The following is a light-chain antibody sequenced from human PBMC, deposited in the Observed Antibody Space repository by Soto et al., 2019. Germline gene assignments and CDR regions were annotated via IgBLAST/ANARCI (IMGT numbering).Light chain of an antibody. CDR1: QGIGDT. V-gene: IGKV3-15*01. J-gene: IGKJ4*01. CDR3: QPYNNWPLT. Sequence: EVGMMQSPATLSVATGECATPPSRASQGIGDTLAWYQRKPGQTPRLLIYDTSTRATGVPTRFSGSRSGAEFTLTINSLQSEDFAVYYCQPYNNWPLTFGGGTKVDIK. CDR2: DTS.